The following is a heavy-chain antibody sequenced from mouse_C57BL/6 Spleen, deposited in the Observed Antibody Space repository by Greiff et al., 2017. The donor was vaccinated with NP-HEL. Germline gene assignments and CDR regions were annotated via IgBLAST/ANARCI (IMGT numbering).Heavy chain of an antibody. D-gene: IGHD2-4*01. J-gene: IGHJ4*01. Sequence: EVKLQESEGGLVQLGSSMKLSCTASGFTFSDYYMAWVRQVPEKGLEWVANINYDGSSTYYLDSLKSRFIISRDNAKNILYLQMSSLKSEDTATYYCARENYDYLYAMDYWGQGTSVTVSS. V-gene: IGHV5-16*01. CDR1: GFTFSDYY. CDR2: INYDGSST. CDR3: ARENYDYLYAMDY.